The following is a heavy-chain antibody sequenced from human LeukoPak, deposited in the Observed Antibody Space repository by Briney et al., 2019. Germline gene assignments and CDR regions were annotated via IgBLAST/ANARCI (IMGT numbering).Heavy chain of an antibody. V-gene: IGHV3-23*01. Sequence: GGSLRLSCAASGFTFSSYAMSWVRQAPGKGLEWVSTITGSGDNTYYADSVKGRYTISRDNSKNTLYLQMNSLRAEDTAIYYCTKDLLEQWLGDFDYWGQGALVTVSS. J-gene: IGHJ4*02. CDR1: GFTFSSYA. D-gene: IGHD6-19*01. CDR2: ITGSGDNT. CDR3: TKDLLEQWLGDFDY.